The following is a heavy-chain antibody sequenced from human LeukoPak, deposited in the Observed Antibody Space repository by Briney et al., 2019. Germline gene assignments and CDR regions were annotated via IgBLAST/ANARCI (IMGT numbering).Heavy chain of an antibody. V-gene: IGHV3-30*02. CDR1: GFTLSSYG. Sequence: GGSLRLSCAASGFTLSSYGMHWVRQAPGKGLEWVAFIRYDGSNKYYADSVKGRFTISRDNSKNTLYLQMNSLRAEDTAVYYCARDAPVSGSSQVVLDRNYYYMDVWGKGTTVTVSS. CDR3: ARDAPVSGSSQVVLDRNYYYMDV. J-gene: IGHJ6*03. CDR2: IRYDGSNK. D-gene: IGHD3-10*01.